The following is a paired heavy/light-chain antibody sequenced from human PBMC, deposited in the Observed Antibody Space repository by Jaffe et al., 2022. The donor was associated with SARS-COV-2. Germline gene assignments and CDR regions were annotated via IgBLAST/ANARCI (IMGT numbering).Heavy chain of an antibody. V-gene: IGHV3-9*01. CDR3: AKGDSSSPRDAFDF. CDR2: ISWNSGII. J-gene: IGHJ3*01. D-gene: IGHD6-19*01. CDR1: GFTFEDYA. Sequence: EVQLVESGGNLVQPGRSLRLSCAGSGFTFEDYAMHWVRQVPGKGLECVSGISWNSGIIGYADSVKGRFIISRDNAKNSVYLQMNSLRPEDTALYYCAKGDSSSPRDAFDFWGRGTMVTVSS.
Light chain of an antibody. J-gene: IGLJ2*01. CDR3: QSYDRSLSASI. Sequence: QSVLTQPPSVSGAPGQRVTISCTGSSSNIGEGYDVHWYQQLPGSAPKLLIFGNKNRPSGVPDRFSGSRSVTSASLAITGLQAEDEADYYCQSYDRSLSASIFGGGTKLTVL. CDR1: SSNIGEGYD. CDR2: GNK. V-gene: IGLV1-40*01.